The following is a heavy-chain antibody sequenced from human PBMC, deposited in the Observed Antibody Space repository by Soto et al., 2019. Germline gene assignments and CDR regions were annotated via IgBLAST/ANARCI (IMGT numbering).Heavy chain of an antibody. CDR3: ARDSLIIAAAGPAYYYYYGMDV. J-gene: IGHJ6*02. CDR2: ISYDGSNK. Sequence: PGGVLRLSCAASGFTFSSYAMHWVRQAPGKGLEWVAVISYDGSNKYYADSVKGRFTISRDNSKNTLYLQMNSLRAEDTAVYYCARDSLIIAAAGPAYYYYYGMDVWGQGTTVTVSS. CDR1: GFTFSSYA. V-gene: IGHV3-30-3*01. D-gene: IGHD6-13*01.